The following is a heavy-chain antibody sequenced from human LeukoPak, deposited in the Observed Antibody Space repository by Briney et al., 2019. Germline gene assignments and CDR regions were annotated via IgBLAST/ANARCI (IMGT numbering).Heavy chain of an antibody. V-gene: IGHV3-30*03. CDR1: GFTFSSYD. CDR2: ISYDGSNK. CDR3: ATCYGSGRSPYYYYYMDV. D-gene: IGHD3-10*01. Sequence: GGSLRLSCVASGFTFSSYDMHWVRQAPGKGLEWVAVISYDGSNKYYADSVKGRFTISRDNSKNTLYLQMNSLRAEDTAVYYCATCYGSGRSPYYYYYMDVWGKGTTVTVSS. J-gene: IGHJ6*03.